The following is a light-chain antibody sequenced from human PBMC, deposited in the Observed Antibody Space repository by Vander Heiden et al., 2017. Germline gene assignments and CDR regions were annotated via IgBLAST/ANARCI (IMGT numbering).Light chain of an antibody. CDR1: QSVSSN. CDR3: QQYKNWPPIT. Sequence: EIVMTQSPATLSVSPGERATLSCRASQSVSSNLAWYQQKPGQAPRLLIYGASTRATGIPARFSGSGDGTEFTLTISSRQSEDFAVYYCQQYKNWPPITFGQGTQLEIK. CDR2: GAS. V-gene: IGKV3-15*01. J-gene: IGKJ5*01.